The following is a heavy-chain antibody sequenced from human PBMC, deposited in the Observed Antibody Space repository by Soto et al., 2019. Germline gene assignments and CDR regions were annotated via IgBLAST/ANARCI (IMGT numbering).Heavy chain of an antibody. CDR3: ARGWQQLAYFDY. J-gene: IGHJ4*02. CDR1: GFTFSSYG. V-gene: IGHV3-33*01. D-gene: IGHD6-13*01. Sequence: QVQLVESGGGVVQPGRSLRLSCAASGFTFSSYGMHWVRQAPGKGLEWVAVIWYDGSNKYYADSVKGRFTISRDNSKNTLYLQMNSLRAADTAVYYCARGWQQLAYFDYWGQGTLVTVSS. CDR2: IWYDGSNK.